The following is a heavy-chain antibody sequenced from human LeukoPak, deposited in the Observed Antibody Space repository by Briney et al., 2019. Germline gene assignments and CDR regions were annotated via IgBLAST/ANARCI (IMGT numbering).Heavy chain of an antibody. J-gene: IGHJ3*02. CDR3: ASHQYYDLPGGAFDI. CDR1: GYSIRSGYY. CDR2: IYHSGST. V-gene: IGHV4-38-2*02. Sequence: SETLSLPHTVSGYSIRSGYYWGWTRQPPGKGLEWIGSIYHSGSTYYNPSLKSRVTTSVDTSKNQFSLNLRSVAAADTAVYYCASHQYYDLPGGAFDIWGLGTMVTVSS. D-gene: IGHD3-3*01.